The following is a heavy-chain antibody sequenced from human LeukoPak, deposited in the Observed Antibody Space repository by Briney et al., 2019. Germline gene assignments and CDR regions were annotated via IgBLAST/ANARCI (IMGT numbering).Heavy chain of an antibody. Sequence: SETLSLTCTVSGGSISSSSYYWGWIRQPPGKGLEWIGSIYYSGNTNYNPSLKSRVTISVDTSKNQFSLKLSSVTAADTAVYYCARGPNFWSGYLGYFDYWGQGTLVTVSS. D-gene: IGHD3-3*01. V-gene: IGHV4-39*07. J-gene: IGHJ4*02. CDR2: IYYSGNT. CDR3: ARGPNFWSGYLGYFDY. CDR1: GGSISSSSYY.